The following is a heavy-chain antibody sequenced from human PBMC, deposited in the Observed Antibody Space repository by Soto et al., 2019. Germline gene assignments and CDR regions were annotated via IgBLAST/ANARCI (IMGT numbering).Heavy chain of an antibody. CDR3: ARRGLPSTIGGAAWAYLDH. J-gene: IGHJ4*02. Sequence: ASVKVSCKASGYDFSSYPINWVRQAPGQRPEWVGWINVANGNTQYSRKVQDRVTITRGTSATTVYMLLSSLRSEDTAVYFCARRGLPSTIGGAAWAYLDHWGQGSLVTVSS. D-gene: IGHD1-26*01. V-gene: IGHV1-3*01. CDR1: GYDFSSYP. CDR2: INVANGNT.